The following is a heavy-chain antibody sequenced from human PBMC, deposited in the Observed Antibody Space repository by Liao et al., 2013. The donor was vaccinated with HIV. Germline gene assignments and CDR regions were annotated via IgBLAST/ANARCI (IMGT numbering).Heavy chain of an antibody. CDR2: IYYRGST. CDR1: GGSISPYY. Sequence: QVQLQESGPGLVKPSETLSLTCTVSGGSISPYYWSWIRQTPGKALEWIGFIYYRGSTNYNPSFNSRVTISVDTSKNQFSLKLTSLTAADTAVYYCAREDPGFFDFWGQGTLVTVSS. V-gene: IGHV4-59*01. CDR3: AREDPGFFDF. J-gene: IGHJ4*02.